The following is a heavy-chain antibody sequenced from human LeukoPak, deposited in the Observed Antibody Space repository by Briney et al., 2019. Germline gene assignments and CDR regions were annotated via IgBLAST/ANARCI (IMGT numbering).Heavy chain of an antibody. J-gene: IGHJ6*03. CDR1: GGSISSGSCY. Sequence: PSQTLSLTCTDAGGSISSGSCYWGWIRQPAGKGLEWIGRIYTSGSTNYNTSLQSRATISLEKIKNKSSLKLSSVTAADTAVYYCARAHALWLNTGIYYYMDVWGKGTTVTVSS. D-gene: IGHD3-10*01. V-gene: IGHV4-61*02. CDR2: IYTSGST. CDR3: ARAHALWLNTGIYYYMDV.